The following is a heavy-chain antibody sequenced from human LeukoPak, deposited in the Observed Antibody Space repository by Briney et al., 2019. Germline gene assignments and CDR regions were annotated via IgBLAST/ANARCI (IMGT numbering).Heavy chain of an antibody. CDR2: ISYDGSNK. J-gene: IGHJ4*02. CDR3: ARSSSWELLLWKVDYYFDY. D-gene: IGHD1-26*01. Sequence: PGRSLRLSCAASGFTFSSYAMHWVRQAPGKGLEWVAVISYDGSNKYYADSVKGRFTISRDNSKNTLYLQMNSLRAEDTAVYYCARSSSWELLLWKVDYYFDYWGQGTLVTVSS. CDR1: GFTFSSYA. V-gene: IGHV3-30-3*01.